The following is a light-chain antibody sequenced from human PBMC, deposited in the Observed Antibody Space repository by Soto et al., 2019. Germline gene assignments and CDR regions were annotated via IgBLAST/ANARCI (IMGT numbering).Light chain of an antibody. Sequence: DIQMTQSPSTLSASVGDRVTITCRASQSISSYLNWYQQKPGKALKLLIYAASSLQSGVPSRFSGSGSGTDFTLTISSLQPEDFATYYCQQLNKYPSTFGGGTKVDIK. J-gene: IGKJ4*01. CDR3: QQLNKYPST. V-gene: IGKV1-39*01. CDR1: QSISSY. CDR2: AAS.